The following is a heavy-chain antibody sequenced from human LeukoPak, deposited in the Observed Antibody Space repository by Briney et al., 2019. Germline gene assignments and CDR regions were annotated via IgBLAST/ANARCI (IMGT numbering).Heavy chain of an antibody. CDR1: SGSISSYY. CDR3: ARDLPYGDYVHPFDY. CDR2: ILTSGST. Sequence: PSETLSLTCTVSSGSISSYYWSWIRQPAGKGLEWIGRILTSGSTNYNPSLQSRVTMSVDTSKNQFSLKLSSVTAADTAVYYCARDLPYGDYVHPFDYWGQGTLVTVSS. J-gene: IGHJ4*02. V-gene: IGHV4-4*07. D-gene: IGHD4-17*01.